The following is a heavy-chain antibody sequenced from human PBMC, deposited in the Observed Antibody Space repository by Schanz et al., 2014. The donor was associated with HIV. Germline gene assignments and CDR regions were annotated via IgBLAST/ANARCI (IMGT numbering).Heavy chain of an antibody. CDR3: ASLETGATYYYYYYMDV. V-gene: IGHV3-23*01. Sequence: EEQLLESGGGLVQPGGSLRLSCSASGFTFNSYAMSWVRQAPGKGLEWVSVISGSGGSTYYADSVKGRFTISRDNAKNTLYLQMNSLRAEDTAVYYCASLETGATYYYYYYMDVWGQGTTVTVSS. CDR2: ISGSGGST. J-gene: IGHJ6*02. D-gene: IGHD7-27*01. CDR1: GFTFNSYA.